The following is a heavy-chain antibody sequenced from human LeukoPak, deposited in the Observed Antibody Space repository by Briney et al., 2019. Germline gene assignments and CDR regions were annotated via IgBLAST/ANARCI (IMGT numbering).Heavy chain of an antibody. J-gene: IGHJ4*02. V-gene: IGHV1-8*03. D-gene: IGHD6-13*01. Sequence: GASVKVSCKASGYTFTSYDINWVRQAPGQGLEWMGWMNPNSGNTVYAQKFQGRVTITRNTSISTAYMELNSLRSEDTAVYYCARGRAAAGSKGYYFDYWGQGTLGTVSS. CDR1: GYTFTSYD. CDR2: MNPNSGNT. CDR3: ARGRAAAGSKGYYFDY.